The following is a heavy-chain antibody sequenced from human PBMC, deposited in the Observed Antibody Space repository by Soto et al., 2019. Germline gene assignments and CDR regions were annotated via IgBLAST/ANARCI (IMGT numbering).Heavy chain of an antibody. Sequence: HITLKESGPTLVKPTQTLTLTCIFSGFSFSADGVGVGWIRQPPGKTLEWLALIYWDDDTRYRPSLKSRLTITKDSSKNQVVLTMTNMDPLDPAPYYCAHAFGGTSWPNDAFDVWGQGTVVTVSS. J-gene: IGHJ3*01. CDR2: IYWDDDT. D-gene: IGHD3-16*01. CDR1: GFSFSADGVG. CDR3: AHAFGGTSWPNDAFDV. V-gene: IGHV2-5*02.